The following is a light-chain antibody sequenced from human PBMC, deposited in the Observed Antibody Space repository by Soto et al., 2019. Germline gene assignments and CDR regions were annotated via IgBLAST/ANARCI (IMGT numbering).Light chain of an antibody. J-gene: IGKJ1*01. CDR2: GAS. V-gene: IGKV3-20*01. CDR3: QQYGSSPMT. Sequence: EIVLTQSPGTLALSPGERAPLSCRASQSVSSSYLAWYQQKPGQATRLLIYGASSRATGIPDRFSGSGSGTDFTITISRLKHEDCAVYYYQQYGSSPMTFCQGTKVEIK. CDR1: QSVSSSY.